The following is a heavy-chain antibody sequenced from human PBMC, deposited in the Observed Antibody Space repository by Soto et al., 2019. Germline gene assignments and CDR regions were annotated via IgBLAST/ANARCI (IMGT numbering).Heavy chain of an antibody. V-gene: IGHV3-7*01. CDR1: GSTFSSYW. J-gene: IGHJ4*02. CDR3: AGSGWPVHFDY. D-gene: IGHD6-19*01. Sequence: EVQLVESGGGLVQPGGSLRLSCAASGSTFSSYWMSWVRQAPGKGLEWVAKIKQDGSEKYYVDSVKGRFTISRDNAKKSVYLQMNSLRVEKTAVNYCAGSGWPVHFDYWGQGTRPPSPQ. CDR2: IKQDGSEK.